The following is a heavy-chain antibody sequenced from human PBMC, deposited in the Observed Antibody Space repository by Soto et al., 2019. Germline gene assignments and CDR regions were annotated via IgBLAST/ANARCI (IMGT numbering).Heavy chain of an antibody. CDR1: GYIFTING. J-gene: IGHJ4*02. V-gene: IGHV1-18*01. D-gene: IGHD4-17*01. CDR3: ARDRNHGLDN. Sequence: QVQLVQSGAEVKMPGASVKVSCQASGYIFTINGISWVRQAPGQGLEWLGWSSANSGNTNYAQNVQDRVILTTNTSTATAYMELRRLRSDDTAVYYCARDRNHGLDNWGQGTLVTVSS. CDR2: SSANSGNT.